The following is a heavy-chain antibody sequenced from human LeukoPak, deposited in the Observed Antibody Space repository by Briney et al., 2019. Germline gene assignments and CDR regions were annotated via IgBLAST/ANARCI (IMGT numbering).Heavy chain of an antibody. D-gene: IGHD2-2*01. CDR3: ARERESSTSRWDAFDI. CDR1: GYTFTGYY. Sequence: GASVKVSCKASGYTFTGYYMHWVRQAPGQGLEWMGWINPNSGGTNYAQKFQGRVTMTRDTSISTAYMELSRLRSDDTAVYYCARERESSTSRWDAFDIWGQGTMVTVSS. V-gene: IGHV1-2*02. CDR2: INPNSGGT. J-gene: IGHJ3*02.